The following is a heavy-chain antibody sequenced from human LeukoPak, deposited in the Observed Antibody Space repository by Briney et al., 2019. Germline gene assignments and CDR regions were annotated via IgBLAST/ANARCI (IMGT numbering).Heavy chain of an antibody. CDR1: GGSISSYY. J-gene: IGHJ4*02. V-gene: IGHV4-59*01. Sequence: PSETLSLTCTVSGGSISSYYWSWIRQPPGKGLEWIGYIYYSGSTNYNPSLKGRVTISVDTSKNQFSLKLSSVTAADTAVYYCARSYVDTAMPADYWGQGTLVTVSS. D-gene: IGHD5-18*01. CDR2: IYYSGST. CDR3: ARSYVDTAMPADY.